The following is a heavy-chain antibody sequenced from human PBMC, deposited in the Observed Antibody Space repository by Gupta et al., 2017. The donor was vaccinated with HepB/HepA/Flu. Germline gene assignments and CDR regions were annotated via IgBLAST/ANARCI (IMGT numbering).Heavy chain of an antibody. J-gene: IGHJ4*02. D-gene: IGHD5-18*01. Sequence: QLQLQESGPGLVKPSETLSLTCTVPNGSISSSNYYWGWIRQPPGKGLEWIGSSYYSGSTYYTPSLKSRVTISVDTCRNQFSLKLRSVSAADTAVYYCARQETRIHLWAVVYWGQGTLVTVSS. V-gene: IGHV4-39*01. CDR1: NGSISSSNYY. CDR2: SYYSGST. CDR3: ARQETRIHLWAVVY.